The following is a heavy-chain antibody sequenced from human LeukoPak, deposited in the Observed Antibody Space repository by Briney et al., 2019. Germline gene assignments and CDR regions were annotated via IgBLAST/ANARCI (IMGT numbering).Heavy chain of an antibody. Sequence: PSETLSLTCTVSGGSISSGSYYWSWIRQPAGKGLEGIGRIYTSGSTNYNPSLKSRVTISVDTSKNQFSLKLSSVTAADTAVYYCARGEYSSGWSLYYYYMDVWGKGTTVTVSS. D-gene: IGHD6-19*01. CDR3: ARGEYSSGWSLYYYYMDV. V-gene: IGHV4-61*02. J-gene: IGHJ6*03. CDR2: IYTSGST. CDR1: GGSISSGSYY.